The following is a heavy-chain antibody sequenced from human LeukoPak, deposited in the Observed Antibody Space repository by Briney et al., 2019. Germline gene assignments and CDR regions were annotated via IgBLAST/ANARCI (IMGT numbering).Heavy chain of an antibody. V-gene: IGHV3-7*03. CDR2: IKQDGSEK. Sequence: GGSLRLSCSAPGFTFSSYGMNWVRQAPGKGLEWVANIKQDGSEKYYVDSVKGRFTISRDNAKNSLYLQMSSLRAEDTAVYYCARATSAYYYPDAFDIWGQGTTVTVSS. J-gene: IGHJ3*02. CDR3: ARATSAYYYPDAFDI. CDR1: GFTFSSYG. D-gene: IGHD3-22*01.